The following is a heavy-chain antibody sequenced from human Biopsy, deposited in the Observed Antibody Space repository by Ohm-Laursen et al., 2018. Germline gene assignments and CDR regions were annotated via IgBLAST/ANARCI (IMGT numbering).Heavy chain of an antibody. CDR1: GYSVTNDYY. J-gene: IGHJ6*02. Sequence: SETLSLTCAVSGYSVTNDYYWSWIRQTPGKGLEWIGEINHSGRTNYNPSLKSRVTISVDTSKNQFSLKVRSVTAADTAVYYCVRGVDYYDPYHYYALDVWGLGTTVTVSS. CDR3: VRGVDYYDPYHYYALDV. V-gene: IGHV4-34*01. D-gene: IGHD3-22*01. CDR2: INHSGRT.